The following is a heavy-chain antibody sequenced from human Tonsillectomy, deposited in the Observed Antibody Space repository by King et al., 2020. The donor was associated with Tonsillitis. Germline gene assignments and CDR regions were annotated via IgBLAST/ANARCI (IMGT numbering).Heavy chain of an antibody. CDR2: IKSKTDGGTT. V-gene: IGHV3-15*01. J-gene: IGHJ3*02. Sequence: VQLVESGGGLVKPGGSLRLSCAASGFTFSNAWMSWVRQAPGKGLEWVGRIKSKTDGGTTDYAAPVKGRFTISRDDSKNTLYLQMNSLKTEDTAVYYCTTEYDITMVRGPWWDIWGQGTMVTVSS. CDR1: GFTFSNAW. CDR3: TTEYDITMVRGPWWDI. D-gene: IGHD3-10*01.